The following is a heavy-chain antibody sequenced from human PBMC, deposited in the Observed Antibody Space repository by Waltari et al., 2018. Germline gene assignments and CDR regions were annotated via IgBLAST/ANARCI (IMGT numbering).Heavy chain of an antibody. CDR2: SNSDGSST. D-gene: IGHD4-17*01. J-gene: IGHJ2*01. CDR1: GFTYSMYW. CDR3: ARGARRTTVTTGWWYFDL. V-gene: IGHV3-74*01. Sequence: EVQLVESGGGLVQPGGSLRLSCAASGFTYSMYWMHWVRHAPGKGLVEVSRSNSDGSSTSYADSVKGRLTISKDNAKNTVYLQMNSRRAEDTAIYYCARGARRTTVTTGWWYFDLWGRGTLVTVSS.